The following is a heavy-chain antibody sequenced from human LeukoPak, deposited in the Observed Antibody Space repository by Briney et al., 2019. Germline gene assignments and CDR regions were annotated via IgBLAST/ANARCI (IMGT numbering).Heavy chain of an antibody. D-gene: IGHD5-24*01. J-gene: IGHJ3*02. Sequence: ASVKVSCKASGGTFSSYAISWVRQAPGQGLEWMGRIIPIFGIANYAQKFQGRVTITADKSTSTAYMELSSLRSEDTAVYYCARDVLGDGYNPHFNKDIGGKGTMVPVFS. CDR3: ARDVLGDGYNPHFNKDI. CDR1: GGTFSSYA. V-gene: IGHV1-69*04. CDR2: IIPIFGIA.